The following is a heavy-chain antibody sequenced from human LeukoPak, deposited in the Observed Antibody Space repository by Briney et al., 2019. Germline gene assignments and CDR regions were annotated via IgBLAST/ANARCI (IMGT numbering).Heavy chain of an antibody. CDR1: GGSISSGGYY. J-gene: IGHJ6*03. CDR2: IYYSGST. D-gene: IGHD3-3*01. V-gene: IGHV4-30-2*01. CDR3: ARRDYDFWSVHSTRPLYYYYMDV. Sequence: PSETLSLTCTVSGGSISSGGYYWSWIRQPPGKGLEWIGYIYYSGSTYYNPSLKSRVTISVDTSKNQFSLKLSSVTAADTAVYYCARRDYDFWSVHSTRPLYYYYMDVWGKGTTVTVSS.